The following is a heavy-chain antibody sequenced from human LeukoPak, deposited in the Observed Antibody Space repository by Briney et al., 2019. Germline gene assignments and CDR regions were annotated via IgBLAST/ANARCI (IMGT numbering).Heavy chain of an antibody. V-gene: IGHV3-48*01. D-gene: IGHD3-22*01. J-gene: IGHJ4*02. CDR1: GFTFNFYN. Sequence: GGSLRLSCASSGFTFNFYNMNWVRQAPGKGLEWLSYISGSSSTVHYADSVKGRFTVSRDNAKNSLYLQMDSLRAEDTAVYYCARIDSRGDLSFDFWGQGTLVTVAS. CDR2: ISGSSSTV. CDR3: ARIDSRGDLSFDF.